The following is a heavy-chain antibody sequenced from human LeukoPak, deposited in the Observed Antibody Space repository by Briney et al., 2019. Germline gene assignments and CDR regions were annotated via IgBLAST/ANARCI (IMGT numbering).Heavy chain of an antibody. V-gene: IGHV4-59*08. CDR1: GGSISSYY. CDR2: IYYSGST. D-gene: IGHD6-19*01. CDR3: ARHSERWLGAFDI. J-gene: IGHJ3*02. Sequence: SETLSLTCTVSGGSISSYYWSWIRQPPGKGPEWIGYIYYSGSTNYNPSLKSRVTISVDTSKNQFSLKLSSVTAADTAVYYCARHSERWLGAFDIWGQGTMVTVSS.